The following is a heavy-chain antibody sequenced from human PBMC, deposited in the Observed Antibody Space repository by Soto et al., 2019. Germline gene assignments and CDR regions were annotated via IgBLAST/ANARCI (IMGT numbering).Heavy chain of an antibody. CDR2: ISYDGSKK. CDR3: AGGWNYFDY. J-gene: IGHJ4*02. CDR1: GFTFSSYG. V-gene: IGHV3-30*03. Sequence: GGSLRLSCAASGFTFSSYGMHWARQAPGKGLEWVALISYDGSKKYYEDSVKGRFTISRDNSKNTLYLQMNSLRTEDSAVYYCAGGWNYFDYWGQGTLVTVSS.